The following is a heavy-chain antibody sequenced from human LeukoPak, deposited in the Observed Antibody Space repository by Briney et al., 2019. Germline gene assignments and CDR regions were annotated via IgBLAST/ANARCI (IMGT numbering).Heavy chain of an antibody. CDR1: GFTFSSYS. D-gene: IGHD6-19*01. CDR3: ARAMGSRGWYGY. CDR2: ISSSSSYI. V-gene: IGHV3-21*01. Sequence: PGGSLRLSCAASGFTFSSYSMNWVRQAPGKGLEWVSSISSSSSYIYYADSVKGRFTISRDSAKNSLYLQMNSLRAEDTAVYYCARAMGSRGWYGYWGQGTLVTVSS. J-gene: IGHJ4*02.